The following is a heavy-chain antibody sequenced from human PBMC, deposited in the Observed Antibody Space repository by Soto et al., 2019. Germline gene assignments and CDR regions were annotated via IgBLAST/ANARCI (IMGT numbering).Heavy chain of an antibody. J-gene: IGHJ6*03. CDR3: ARLVRSGYYNYYYYYMDV. CDR2: LYYSGST. V-gene: IGHV4-59*08. Sequence: SETLSLTCTVSGGSISSYYWSWIRQPPGKGLEWIGYLYYSGSTNYNPSLKSRVTISVDTSKNQFSLKLSSVTAADTAVYYCARLVRSGYYNYYYYYMDVWGKGTTVTVSS. D-gene: IGHD3-3*01. CDR1: GGSISSYY.